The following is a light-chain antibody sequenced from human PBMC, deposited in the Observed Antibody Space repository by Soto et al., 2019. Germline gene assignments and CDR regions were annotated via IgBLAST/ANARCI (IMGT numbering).Light chain of an antibody. CDR1: RSMSTW. CDR3: PGYSRYPCT. J-gene: IGKJ1*01. CDR2: DAS. V-gene: IGKV1-5*01. Sequence: QSPSSLSASVGDRVTIPCRARRSMSTWLSWYQQQPGRATRLLIYDASTLQSGVPSTFSGSGSGTEFTLTISSLQPDDFSSFYCPGYSRYPCTFGQGTKAAI.